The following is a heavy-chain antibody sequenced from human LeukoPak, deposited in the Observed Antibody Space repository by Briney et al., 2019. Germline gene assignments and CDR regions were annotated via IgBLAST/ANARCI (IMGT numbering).Heavy chain of an antibody. Sequence: ASVKVSCKASGYTFASYDINWVRQATGQGLEWMGWMNPNSGNTGYAQKFQGRVTITRNTSISTAYMELSSLRSEDTAVYYCARGAGYCSTTSCSLGYWGQGTLVTVSS. D-gene: IGHD2-2*01. CDR2: MNPNSGNT. J-gene: IGHJ4*02. CDR1: GYTFASYD. CDR3: ARGAGYCSTTSCSLGY. V-gene: IGHV1-8*03.